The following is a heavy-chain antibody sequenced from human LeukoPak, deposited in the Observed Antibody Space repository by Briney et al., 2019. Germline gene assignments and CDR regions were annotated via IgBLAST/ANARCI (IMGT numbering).Heavy chain of an antibody. V-gene: IGHV4-39*01. CDR3: VGGRAFDV. D-gene: IGHD3-16*01. Sequence: SETLSLTCTVSGGSISRSSDYWGWIRQPPGKGLEWIATNYHRGTTYYNPSLKSRITISVDTSKNQFSLNLTSVIAADTAVYYCVGGRAFDVWGQGTMVTASS. CDR2: NYHRGTT. CDR1: GGSISRSSDY. J-gene: IGHJ3*01.